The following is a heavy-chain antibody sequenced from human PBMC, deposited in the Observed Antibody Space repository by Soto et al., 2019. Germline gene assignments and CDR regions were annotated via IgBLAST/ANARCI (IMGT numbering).Heavy chain of an antibody. V-gene: IGHV1-18*01. CDR3: AREDYYDSSAFPDY. J-gene: IGHJ4*02. D-gene: IGHD3-22*01. Sequence: GASVKVSCKASGYTFTSDGISWVRQAPGQGLEWMGWIRPYNAKTKFAPKLQGRVTMATDTSTSTAYMELRSLRSDDTAVYYCAREDYYDSSAFPDYWGQGTLVTVSS. CDR1: GYTFTSDG. CDR2: IRPYNAKT.